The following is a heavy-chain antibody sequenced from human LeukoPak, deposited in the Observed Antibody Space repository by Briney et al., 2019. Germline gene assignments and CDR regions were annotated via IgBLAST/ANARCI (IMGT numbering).Heavy chain of an antibody. CDR1: GYTFTSYD. Sequence: ASVKVSCKASGYTFTSYDINWVRQATGQGLEWMGWMNPNSGNTGYAQKFQGRVTITRNTSISKAYMELSSLRSEDTAVYYCARRIDGYSYGYLDYWGQGTLVTVSS. CDR2: MNPNSGNT. V-gene: IGHV1-8*03. CDR3: ARRIDGYSYGYLDY. D-gene: IGHD5-18*01. J-gene: IGHJ4*02.